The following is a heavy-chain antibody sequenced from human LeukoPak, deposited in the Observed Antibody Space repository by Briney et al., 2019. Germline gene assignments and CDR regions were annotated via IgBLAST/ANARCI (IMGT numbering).Heavy chain of an antibody. D-gene: IGHD5-24*01. CDR3: ARVFRDGYKFDY. Sequence: GGSLRLSCAASGFTVSSTYMSWVRQSPGKGLEWVSVVYKDGRMFYIDSVKGRFAISRDTSKNTVYLQMNNLRAEDTAVYYCARVFRDGYKFDYWGQGTLVTVSS. V-gene: IGHV3-53*01. J-gene: IGHJ4*02. CDR2: VYKDGRM. CDR1: GFTVSSTY.